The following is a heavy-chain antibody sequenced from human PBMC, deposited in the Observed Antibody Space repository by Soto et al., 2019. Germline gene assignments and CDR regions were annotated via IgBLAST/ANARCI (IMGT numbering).Heavy chain of an antibody. CDR2: ISISSGYI. D-gene: IGHD3-10*01. V-gene: IGHV3-21*01. CDR3: ARDGGGYYSSPPYDDYYGMDV. Sequence: GESLKIACEASAFTFGTYSMNWVRQAPGKGREWVSSISISSGYIYYADSVKGRFTISRDNAKPSLYLQMNLLSAEDTAVYYCARDGGGYYSSPPYDDYYGMDVWGQGTTVTVSS. J-gene: IGHJ6*02. CDR1: AFTFGTYS.